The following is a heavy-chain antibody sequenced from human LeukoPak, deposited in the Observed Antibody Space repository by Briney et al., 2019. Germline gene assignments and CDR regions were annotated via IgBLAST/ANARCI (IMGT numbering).Heavy chain of an antibody. J-gene: IGHJ4*02. CDR2: IYSGGST. CDR1: GFTVSSNY. D-gene: IGHD2-15*01. CDR3: ARVGVVAATGFDY. Sequence: GGSLRLSCAASGFTVSSNYMSWVRQAPGKGLEWVSVIYSGGSTYYADSVKGRFTISRDNSKNTLYLQMNSLRAEDTAVYYCARVGVVAATGFDYWGQGTLVTVSS. V-gene: IGHV3-53*01.